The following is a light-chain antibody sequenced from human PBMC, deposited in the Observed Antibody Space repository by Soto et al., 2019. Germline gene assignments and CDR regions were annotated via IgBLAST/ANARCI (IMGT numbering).Light chain of an antibody. CDR2: AAS. V-gene: IGKV1-39*01. Sequence: DILMPQTPASLAVSLGERATINCKSSQSVLYSSNNKNYLNWYQQKPGKAPKLLIYAASSLQSGVPSRFSGSGSGTDFTLTISSLQPEDFATYYCQHSYSTPPKWTFGQGTKVDIK. CDR3: QHSYSTPPKWT. CDR1: QSVLYSSNNKNY. J-gene: IGKJ1*01.